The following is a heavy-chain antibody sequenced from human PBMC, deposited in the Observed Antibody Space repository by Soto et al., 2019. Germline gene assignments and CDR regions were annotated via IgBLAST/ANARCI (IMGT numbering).Heavy chain of an antibody. D-gene: IGHD5-12*01. CDR3: AREGVATIYYYYYMDV. CDR2: IWYDGSNK. CDR1: GFTFSSYG. V-gene: IGHV3-33*01. J-gene: IGHJ6*03. Sequence: PGGSLRLSCAASGFTFSSYGMHWVRQAPGKGLEWVAVIWYDGSNKYYADSVKGRFTISRDNSKNTLYLQMNSLRAEDTAVYYCAREGVATIYYYYYMDVWGKGTTVTVSS.